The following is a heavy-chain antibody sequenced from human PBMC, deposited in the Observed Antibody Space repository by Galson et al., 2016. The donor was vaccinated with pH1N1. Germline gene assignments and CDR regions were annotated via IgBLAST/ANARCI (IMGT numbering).Heavy chain of an antibody. D-gene: IGHD3-16*01. J-gene: IGHJ5*02. CDR2: IIPVSTSP. CDR1: GGTFTTYA. Sequence: SVKVSCKASGGTFTTYAVSWVRQAPGQGLEWMGGIIPVSTSPNYAQKLQGRLTITTDESTGTAYMELGSLTSVDTAIYYCAKDGGIGGGFDPWGQGTLVTVSS. CDR3: AKDGGIGGGFDP. V-gene: IGHV1-69*05.